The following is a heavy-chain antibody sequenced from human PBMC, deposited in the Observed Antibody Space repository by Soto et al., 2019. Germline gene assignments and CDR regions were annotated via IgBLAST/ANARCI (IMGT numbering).Heavy chain of an antibody. D-gene: IGHD2-2*01. CDR2: IIPIFGTA. J-gene: IGHJ6*02. CDR3: ASHSSLRGYCISTSCYGYYYGMEG. CDR1: GGTFSSYA. Sequence: QVQLVQSGAEVKKPGSSVKVSCKASGGTFSSYAISWVRQAPGQGLEWMGGIIPIFGTADYAQKFQGRVTITADESTSKAYMELSSLRSEDTAVYYCASHSSLRGYCISTSCYGYYYGMEGWGQGTTVTVSS. V-gene: IGHV1-69*12.